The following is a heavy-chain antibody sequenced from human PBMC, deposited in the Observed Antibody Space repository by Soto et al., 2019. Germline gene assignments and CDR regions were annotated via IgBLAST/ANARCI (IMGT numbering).Heavy chain of an antibody. D-gene: IGHD6-6*01. V-gene: IGHV3-48*02. J-gene: IGHJ4*02. Sequence: EVQLVESGGGLVQPGGSLRLSCAASGFTFSSYSMNWVRQAPGKGLEWVAYISSSSSTIYYADSVKGRFTISRDNAKNSLYRQMNSLRDADTAVYYWARAVWYSSSSFDYWGQGTLVTVSS. CDR2: ISSSSSTI. CDR3: ARAVWYSSSSFDY. CDR1: GFTFSSYS.